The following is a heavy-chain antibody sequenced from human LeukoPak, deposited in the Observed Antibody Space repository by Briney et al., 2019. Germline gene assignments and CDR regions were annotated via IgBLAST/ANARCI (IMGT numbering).Heavy chain of an antibody. D-gene: IGHD2-15*01. CDR3: ARDPPSPDCRGGSCYPLDGMDV. Sequence: GGSLRLSCAPSGFIFSSYSMNWVRQAPGKGLEWVSYISSSGSTIYYADSVKGRFTISRDNAKNSLYLQMNSLRAEDTAVYYCARDPPSPDCRGGSCYPLDGMDVWGQGTTVTVSS. J-gene: IGHJ6*02. CDR1: GFIFSSYS. CDR2: ISSSGSTI. V-gene: IGHV3-48*04.